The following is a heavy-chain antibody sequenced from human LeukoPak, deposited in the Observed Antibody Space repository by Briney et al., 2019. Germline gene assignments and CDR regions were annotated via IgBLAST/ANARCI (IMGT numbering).Heavy chain of an antibody. V-gene: IGHV3-64D*08. CDR3: VTVGMTSIWSYLRFDP. CDR2: ITSNGGST. Sequence: GGSLRLSCSASGFTFSTNSMHWVRQAPGKGLEFVSAITSNGGSTYHADSVKGRFTISRDNSKNTLYLQMSSLRAEDTAVYYCVTVGMTSIWSYLRFDPRGQGTLVSVSS. CDR1: GFTFSTNS. J-gene: IGHJ5*02. D-gene: IGHD1-26*01.